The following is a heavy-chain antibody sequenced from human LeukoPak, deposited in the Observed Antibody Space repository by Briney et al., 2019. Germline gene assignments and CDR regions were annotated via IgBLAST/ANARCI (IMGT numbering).Heavy chain of an antibody. Sequence: ASVKVSCKASGDTFTGYYMHWVRQAPGQGLEWMGWINPNSGGTNYAQKFQGRVTMTRDTSISTAYMELSRLRSDDTAVYYCARVDVDIVATITDYWGQGTLVTVSS. V-gene: IGHV1-2*02. D-gene: IGHD5-12*01. CDR1: GDTFTGYY. CDR2: INPNSGGT. J-gene: IGHJ4*02. CDR3: ARVDVDIVATITDY.